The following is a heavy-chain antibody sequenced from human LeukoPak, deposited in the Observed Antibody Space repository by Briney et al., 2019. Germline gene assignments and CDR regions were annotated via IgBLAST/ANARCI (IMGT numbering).Heavy chain of an antibody. Sequence: GGSLRLSCAASGFTFNNALMSWVRQAPGKGLEWVGRIKTKTDGGATDYAAPVKGRFTISRDDSKNTLYLQMNSLKTEDTAVYYCTTLTIMVTTNIDYWGQGILVTVSS. CDR1: GFTFNNAL. V-gene: IGHV3-15*01. J-gene: IGHJ4*02. CDR3: TTLTIMVTTNIDY. D-gene: IGHD4-17*01. CDR2: IKTKTDGGAT.